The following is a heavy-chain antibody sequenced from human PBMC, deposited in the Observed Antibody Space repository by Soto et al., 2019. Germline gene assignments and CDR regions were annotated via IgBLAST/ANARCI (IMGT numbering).Heavy chain of an antibody. CDR2: INHSGST. J-gene: IGHJ5*02. CDR1: GGSFSGYY. D-gene: IGHD2-2*03. CDR3: ARGAFGFGYCSSTSCYGPRYNWFDP. Sequence: QVQLQQWGAGLLKPSETLSLTCAVYGGSFSGYYWSWIRQPPGKGLEWIGEINHSGSTNYNPSLKSRVTISVDTSKNQFSLELSSVTAADTAVYYCARGAFGFGYCSSTSCYGPRYNWFDPWGQGTLVTVSS. V-gene: IGHV4-34*01.